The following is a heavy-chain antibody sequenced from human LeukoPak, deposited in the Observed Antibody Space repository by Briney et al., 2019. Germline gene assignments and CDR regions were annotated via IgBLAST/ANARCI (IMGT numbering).Heavy chain of an antibody. Sequence: SETLSLTCAVYGGSFSGYYWSWIRQPPGKGLEWIGEINHSGSTNYNPSLKSRVTISVDTSKNQFSLKLSSVTAADTAVYYCARHQRYRTGAFDYWGQGTLVTVSS. CDR3: ARHQRYRTGAFDY. D-gene: IGHD1-26*01. CDR2: INHSGST. CDR1: GGSFSGYY. J-gene: IGHJ4*02. V-gene: IGHV4-34*01.